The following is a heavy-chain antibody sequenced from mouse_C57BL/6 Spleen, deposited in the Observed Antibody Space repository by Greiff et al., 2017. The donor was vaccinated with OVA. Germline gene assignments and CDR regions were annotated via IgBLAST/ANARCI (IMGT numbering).Heavy chain of an antibody. V-gene: IGHV2-6-1*01. CDR2: IWSDGST. D-gene: IGHD2-3*01. Sequence: QVQLKESGPGLVAPSQRLSITCTVSGFSLTSYGVHWVRQPPGKGLEWLVVIWSDGSTTYNSALKSRLSISKDNSKSQVFLKMNSLQTDDTAMYYCARHVPDGYYYAMDYWGQGTSVTVSS. CDR3: ARHVPDGYYYAMDY. J-gene: IGHJ4*01. CDR1: GFSLTSYG.